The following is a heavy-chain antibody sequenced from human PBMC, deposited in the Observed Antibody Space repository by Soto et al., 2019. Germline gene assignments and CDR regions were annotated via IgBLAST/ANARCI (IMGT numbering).Heavy chain of an antibody. J-gene: IGHJ4*02. CDR2: IYHSGSA. Sequence: SETLSLTCTVSGGSISSYYWSWIRQPPGKGLEWIGEIYHSGSANYNPSLKSRVTISVDNSKNQFSLNLNSVTAADTAVYYCARYNAASGTYFFDFWGQGTPVTVSS. D-gene: IGHD6-13*01. V-gene: IGHV4-59*12. CDR3: ARYNAASGTYFFDF. CDR1: GGSISSYY.